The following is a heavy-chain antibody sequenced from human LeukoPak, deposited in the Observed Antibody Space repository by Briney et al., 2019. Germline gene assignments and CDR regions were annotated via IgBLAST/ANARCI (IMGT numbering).Heavy chain of an antibody. CDR3: ASQLERRQGWFDP. CDR2: IKQDGSEK. CDR1: EFTFAIYW. V-gene: IGHV3-7*01. D-gene: IGHD1-1*01. J-gene: IGHJ5*02. Sequence: GGSLRLSCAASEFTFAIYWMSWVRQSPGKGLEWVANIKQDGSEKYYADSVKGRFTISRDNAKNSLYLQMNSLRAEDSAVYYCASQLERRQGWFDPWGQGTLVTV.